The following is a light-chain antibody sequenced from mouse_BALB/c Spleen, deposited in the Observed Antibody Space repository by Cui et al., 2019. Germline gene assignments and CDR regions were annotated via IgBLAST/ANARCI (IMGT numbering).Light chain of an antibody. Sequence: QFVFTQSPASMSESPGEKVTMTCSASSSVSYMYWYQQKPRSSPKPWIYLTSNLASGVPARFSGSGSGTSYSLTISSMEAEDAATYYCQQWSSNPPTFGSGTKLEIK. CDR1: SSVSY. CDR2: LTS. J-gene: IGKJ4*01. V-gene: IGKV4-68*01. CDR3: QQWSSNPPT.